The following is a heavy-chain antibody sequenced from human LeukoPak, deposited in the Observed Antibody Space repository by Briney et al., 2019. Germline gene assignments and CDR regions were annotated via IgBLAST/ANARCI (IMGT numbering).Heavy chain of an antibody. CDR2: ISTNGDRT. CDR3: ARGVAISSRGWYDTFDY. Sequence: PGRSLRLSCAASGFTFSNSAMYWVRQAPGKGLEFVSVISTNGDRTYYADSVKGRFTISRDNSKNTLYLQMGSLRGDDMAVYYCARGVAISSRGWYDTFDYWGQGALVTISS. CDR1: GFTFSNSA. J-gene: IGHJ4*02. V-gene: IGHV3-64*02. D-gene: IGHD6-19*01.